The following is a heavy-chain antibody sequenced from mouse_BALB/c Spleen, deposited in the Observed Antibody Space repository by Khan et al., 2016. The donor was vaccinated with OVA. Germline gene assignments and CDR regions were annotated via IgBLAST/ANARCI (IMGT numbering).Heavy chain of an antibody. J-gene: IGHJ2*01. CDR1: GYSITSDHA. D-gene: IGHD2-14*01. CDR3: AIIRFYCRCSFFDC. CDR2: LRDSGST. Sequence: EVQLQESGSGLVKPSQSLSLTCTVTGYSITSDHACTWIRQLPGDKLEWTGHLRDSGSTCYHPSLKSRIAITRDTTKNRSFLQLNSVTTEDTDTFYCAIIRFYCRCSFFDCRGHGTTLSISS. V-gene: IGHV3-2*02.